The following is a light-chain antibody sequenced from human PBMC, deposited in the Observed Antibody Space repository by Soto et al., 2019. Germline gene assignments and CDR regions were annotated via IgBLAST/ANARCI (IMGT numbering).Light chain of an antibody. CDR2: GES. Sequence: ELVLTQSPATLSLSPGESATLSCRASQSVAYTYLAWFQQKPGQAPRLLIYGESNRAAGIPDRFSGSGSGTDLNLTISRLEPEDFAVYYCQQYGTSPFTCGPGTKVDIK. CDR3: QQYGTSPFT. J-gene: IGKJ3*01. CDR1: QSVAYTY. V-gene: IGKV3-20*01.